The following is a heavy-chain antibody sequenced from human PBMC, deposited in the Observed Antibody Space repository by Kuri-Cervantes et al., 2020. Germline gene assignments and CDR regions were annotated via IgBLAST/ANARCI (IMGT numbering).Heavy chain of an antibody. CDR3: ARGYGSGSYFWSYYYYGMDV. Sequence: GESLKISCAASGFTVSSNYMSWVRQAPGKGLEWVSVIYSGGSTYYADSVKGRFTISRDNAKNSLYLQMNSLRAEDTAVYYCARGYGSGSYFWSYYYYGMDVWGQGTTVTVSS. J-gene: IGHJ6*02. D-gene: IGHD3-10*01. V-gene: IGHV3-53*01. CDR2: IYSGGST. CDR1: GFTVSSNY.